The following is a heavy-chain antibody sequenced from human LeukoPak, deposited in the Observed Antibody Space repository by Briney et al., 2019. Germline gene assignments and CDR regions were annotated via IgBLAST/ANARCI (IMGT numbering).Heavy chain of an antibody. Sequence: PSETLSHTCTVSGGSISGSYWNWVRQPAEKGLEWIGRIYTSGSTNYNPSLKSRVTMSVDTSKNQFSLKLSSVTAADTAVYYCARDALYCSSSSCYRYWYFDLWGRGTLVTVSS. V-gene: IGHV4-4*07. CDR3: ARDALYCSSSSCYRYWYFDL. D-gene: IGHD2-2*01. CDR2: IYTSGST. CDR1: GGSISGSY. J-gene: IGHJ2*01.